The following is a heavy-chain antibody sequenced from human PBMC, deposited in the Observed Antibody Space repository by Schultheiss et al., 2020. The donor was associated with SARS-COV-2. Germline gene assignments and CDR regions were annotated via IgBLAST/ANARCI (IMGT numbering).Heavy chain of an antibody. J-gene: IGHJ6*02. CDR3: ARVGIAVAGNENYYYGMDV. D-gene: IGHD6-19*01. CDR1: GGTFSSYA. CDR2: IIPIFGTA. Sequence: SVKVSCKASGGTFSSYAISWVRQAPGQGLEWMGGIIPIFGTANYAQKFQGRVTITADESTSTAYMELSSLRSEDTAVYYCARVGIAVAGNENYYYGMDVWGQGTTVTVSS. V-gene: IGHV1-69*13.